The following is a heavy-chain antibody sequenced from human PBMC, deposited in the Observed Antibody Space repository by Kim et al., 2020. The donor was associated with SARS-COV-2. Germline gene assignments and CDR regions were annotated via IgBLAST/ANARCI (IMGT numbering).Heavy chain of an antibody. CDR3: AKDKDSYGYFRFDY. CDR1: GFTFSSYA. Sequence: GGSLRLSCAASGFTFSSYAMSWVRQAPGKGLEWVSAISGSGGSAYYADSVKGRFTISRDNSKNTLYLQMNSLRAEDTAVYYCAKDKDSYGYFRFDYWGQGTLVTVSS. CDR2: ISGSGGSA. D-gene: IGHD5-18*01. J-gene: IGHJ4*02. V-gene: IGHV3-23*01.